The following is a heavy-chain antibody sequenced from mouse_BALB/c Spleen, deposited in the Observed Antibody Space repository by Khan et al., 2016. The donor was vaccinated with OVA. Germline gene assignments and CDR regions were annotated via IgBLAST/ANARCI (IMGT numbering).Heavy chain of an antibody. J-gene: IGHJ3*01. Sequence: VQLQQSGPELMKPGASVTISCKASGYSFTSYYIHWMIESHGTSLEWIGYIDPFSGATTYNQKFKGKATLTVDKSSNTAYIHLRNLTSEESTVYYCTRQGYVAWFAYWGQGTLVTVSA. CDR3: TRQGYVAWFAY. V-gene: IGHV1-31*01. D-gene: IGHD2-2*01. CDR1: GYSFTSYY. CDR2: IDPFSGAT.